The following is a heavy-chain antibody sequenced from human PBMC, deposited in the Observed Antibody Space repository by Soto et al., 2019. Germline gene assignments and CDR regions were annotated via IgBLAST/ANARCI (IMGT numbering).Heavy chain of an antibody. Sequence: QVELVQSGAEVKKPGSSVKVSCQASEDTFRNYAISWVRQAPGQGLEWMGGIIPIFGTAKYAQKFQARFTITADTSAHTVYLDLISLRSEDPAVYYCASTKYDSSAYYYWYLVLWGRGTLVTVSS. J-gene: IGHJ2*01. V-gene: IGHV1-69*06. D-gene: IGHD3-22*01. CDR1: EDTFRNYA. CDR3: ASTKYDSSAYYYWYLVL. CDR2: IIPIFGTA.